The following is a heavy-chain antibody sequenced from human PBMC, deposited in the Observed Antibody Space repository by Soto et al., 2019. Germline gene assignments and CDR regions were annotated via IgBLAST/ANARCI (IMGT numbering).Heavy chain of an antibody. Sequence: GGSLRLSCAASGFTFSDYYMSWIRQAPGKGLEWVSYTSSSGSIIYYADSVKGRFTISRDNAKNSLYLQMNSLRAEDTAVYYCARDLGYYDSSGYFDYWGQGTLVTVSS. D-gene: IGHD3-22*01. V-gene: IGHV3-11*01. J-gene: IGHJ4*02. CDR1: GFTFSDYY. CDR3: ARDLGYYDSSGYFDY. CDR2: TSSSGSII.